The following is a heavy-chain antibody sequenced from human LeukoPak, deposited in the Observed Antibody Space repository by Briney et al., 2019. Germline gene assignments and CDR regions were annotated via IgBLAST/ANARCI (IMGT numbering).Heavy chain of an antibody. CDR2: IKQDGSEK. CDR3: ARDGSILPGYFQH. D-gene: IGHD2-15*01. V-gene: IGHV3-7*01. CDR1: GFTFSSYW. J-gene: IGHJ1*01. Sequence: GGSLRLSCAASGFTFSSYWMSWVRQAPGKGLEWVANIKQDGSEKYYVDSVKGRFTISRDNAKNSLYLQMNSLRAEDTAVYYCARDGSILPGYFQHWGQGTLVTVSS.